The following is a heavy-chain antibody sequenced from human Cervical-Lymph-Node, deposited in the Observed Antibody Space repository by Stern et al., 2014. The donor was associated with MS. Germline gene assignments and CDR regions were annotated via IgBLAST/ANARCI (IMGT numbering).Heavy chain of an antibody. CDR1: GGSISSSHW. Sequence: QVQLQESGPGLVKPSGTLSLTCAVSGGSISSSHWWTWVRQPPGKGLEWIGEIYHSGSTNYNPSIKSRVPTSVDKSKNQFSLNLSSVTAADTAVYYCAREDAVVTGVDSWGQGTLVTVSS. J-gene: IGHJ4*02. V-gene: IGHV4-4*02. CDR3: AREDAVVTGVDS. CDR2: IYHSGST. D-gene: IGHD4-23*01.